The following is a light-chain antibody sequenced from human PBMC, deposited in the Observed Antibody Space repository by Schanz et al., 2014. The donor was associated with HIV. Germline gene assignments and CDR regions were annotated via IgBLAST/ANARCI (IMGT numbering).Light chain of an antibody. CDR2: GNT. CDR3: LSYDNSLGGPYV. J-gene: IGLJ1*01. V-gene: IGLV1-40*01. CDR1: RSNIGAGYD. Sequence: QSVLTQPPSVSGAPGQRVTIACTGSRSNIGAGYDVHWYQQLPGAAPKLLIYGNTNRPSGVPDRFSGSKSGTSVSLAITGLQPEDEADYYCLSYDNSLGGPYVFGTGTKVTVL.